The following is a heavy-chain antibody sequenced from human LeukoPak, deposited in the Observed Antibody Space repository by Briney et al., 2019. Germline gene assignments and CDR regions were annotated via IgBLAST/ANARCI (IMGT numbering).Heavy chain of an antibody. CDR3: ARDCVPTQNYYDSSGYHYHY. CDR1: GYTFTRYY. D-gene: IGHD3-22*01. Sequence: ASVKVSCKASGYTFTRYYMHWVRQAPGQGLEWMGIINPSGGSTSYAQKFQGRVTMTRDTSTSTVYMELSSLRSEDTAVYYCARDCVPTQNYYDSSGYHYHYWGQGTLVTVSS. CDR2: INPSGGST. J-gene: IGHJ4*02. V-gene: IGHV1-46*01.